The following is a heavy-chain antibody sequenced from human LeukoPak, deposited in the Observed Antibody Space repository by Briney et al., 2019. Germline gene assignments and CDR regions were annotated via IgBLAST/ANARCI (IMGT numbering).Heavy chain of an antibody. J-gene: IGHJ6*03. CDR2: IYYSGST. CDR3: ARVRTVSDYDFWSGYYNAYYYMDV. V-gene: IGHV4-59*11. CDR1: GGSISSHY. D-gene: IGHD3-3*01. Sequence: PSETLSLTCTVSGGSISSHYWSWIRQPPGKGLEWIGYIYYSGSTNYNPSLKSRVTISVDTSKNQFSLKLSSVTAADTAVYYCARVRTVSDYDFWSGYYNAYYYMDVWGKGTTVTVS.